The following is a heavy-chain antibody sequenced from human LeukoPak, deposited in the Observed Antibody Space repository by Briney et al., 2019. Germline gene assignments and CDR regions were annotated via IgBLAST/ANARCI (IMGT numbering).Heavy chain of an antibody. CDR2: INHSGST. CDR3: ARLGRRSTAIPSGYYYYYMDV. D-gene: IGHD2-2*02. V-gene: IGHV4-34*01. Sequence: SETLSLTCAVYGGSFSGYYWSWIRQPPGKGLEWIGEINHSGSTNYNPSLKSRVTISVDTSKNQFSLKLSSVTAADTAVYYCARLGRRSTAIPSGYYYYYMDVWGKGTTVTVSS. CDR1: GGSFSGYY. J-gene: IGHJ6*03.